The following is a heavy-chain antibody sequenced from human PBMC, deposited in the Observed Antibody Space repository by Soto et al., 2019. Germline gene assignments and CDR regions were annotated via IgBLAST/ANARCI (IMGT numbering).Heavy chain of an antibody. D-gene: IGHD1-26*01. Sequence: GGSLRLSCAASGFSISSFWMTWVRQAPGAGLEWVANIKQGGSEKYYVDSVRGRFTISRDNSKNTLYLQMNSLRAEDTALYYCAKRGDSGSYSAMDFTGQATTVTVSS. CDR1: GFSISSFW. CDR3: AKRGDSGSYSAMDF. V-gene: IGHV3-7*05. J-gene: IGHJ6*02. CDR2: IKQGGSEK.